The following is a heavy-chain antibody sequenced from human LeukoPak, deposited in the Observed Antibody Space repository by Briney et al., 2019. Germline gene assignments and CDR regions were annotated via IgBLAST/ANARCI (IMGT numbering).Heavy chain of an antibody. CDR2: IYYSGST. Sequence: PSETLSLTCTVSGGSISSSSYYWGWIRQPPGKGLEWIGSIYYSGSTYYNPSLKSRVTISVDTSKNQFSLKLSSVTAADTAVYYCAKGGDFGSGWFFDYWGQGTLVTVSS. CDR3: AKGGDFGSGWFFDY. D-gene: IGHD6-19*01. V-gene: IGHV4-39*01. J-gene: IGHJ4*02. CDR1: GGSISSSSYY.